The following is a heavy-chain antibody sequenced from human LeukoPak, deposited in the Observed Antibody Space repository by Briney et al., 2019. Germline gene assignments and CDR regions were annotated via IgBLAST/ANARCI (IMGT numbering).Heavy chain of an antibody. Sequence: ASVKVSCKASGYTFTGYYIHWVRQAPGHGLEWMGRINCNSGATDYAQKFQGRVTVTSDTSISTAYMELSRLTSDDTAVFYCARALGSQRDSWGQGTLVTVSS. D-gene: IGHD7-27*01. CDR2: INCNSGAT. V-gene: IGHV1-2*06. J-gene: IGHJ4*02. CDR3: ARALGSQRDS. CDR1: GYTFTGYY.